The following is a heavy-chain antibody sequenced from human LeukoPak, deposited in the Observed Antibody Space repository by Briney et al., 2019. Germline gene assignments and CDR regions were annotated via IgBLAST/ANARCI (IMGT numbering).Heavy chain of an antibody. V-gene: IGHV4-59*08. CDR2: VYSSGST. D-gene: IGHD3-10*01. CDR1: GGSISSYY. Sequence: SETLSLTCTVSGGSISSYYWSWVRQPPGKALECVGYVYSSGSTNYNPSLKSRATISIDTSNNQFSLRLTSVTAADTAMYYCARHFDYDSAGDPFDIWGQGTMVTVSS. CDR3: ARHFDYDSAGDPFDI. J-gene: IGHJ3*02.